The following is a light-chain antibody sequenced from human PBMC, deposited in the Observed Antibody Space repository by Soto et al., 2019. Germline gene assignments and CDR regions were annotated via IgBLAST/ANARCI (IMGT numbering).Light chain of an antibody. CDR3: QQLNSDWYA. CDR2: GAS. Sequence: DIQLTQSPSFLSASVGDRVTITCRASQGISTYLAWYLQRPGKAPKLLIYGASTLQSGVPSSFSCSGSRTEFPLPINSLEPKDFGTYYCQQLNSDWYAFGQGTKLEIK. J-gene: IGKJ2*01. CDR1: QGISTY. V-gene: IGKV1-9*01.